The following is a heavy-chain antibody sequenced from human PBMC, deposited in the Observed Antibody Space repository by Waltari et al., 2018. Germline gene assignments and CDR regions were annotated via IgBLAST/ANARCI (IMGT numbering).Heavy chain of an antibody. CDR1: GGSISSGSYY. D-gene: IGHD3-3*01. CDR2: IYTSGST. V-gene: IGHV4-61*02. Sequence: QVQLQESGPGLVKPSQTLSLTCTVSGGSISSGSYYWSWIRPPAGKGLEWIGRIYTSGSTNYNPSLKSRVTISVDTSKNQFSLKLSSVTAADTAVYYCAREPWVWSGYYMDYYYYMDVWGKGTTVTVSS. CDR3: AREPWVWSGYYMDYYYYMDV. J-gene: IGHJ6*03.